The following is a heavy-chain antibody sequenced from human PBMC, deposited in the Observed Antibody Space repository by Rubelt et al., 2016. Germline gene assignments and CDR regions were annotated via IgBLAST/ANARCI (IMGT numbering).Heavy chain of an antibody. D-gene: IGHD3-10*01. Sequence: EVQLVESGGGLVQPGGSLRLSCAASGFTFSSHWMSWVRQAPGKGLEWVANIKEDGSQKNYVDSVRGRFTISSDNAKKSRYLQMNSLRVDDTAVYYCARDRAFNSFDDWGQGTLVTVSS. CDR2: IKEDGSQK. CDR1: GFTFSSHW. V-gene: IGHV3-7*04. CDR3: ARDRAFNSFDD. J-gene: IGHJ4*02.